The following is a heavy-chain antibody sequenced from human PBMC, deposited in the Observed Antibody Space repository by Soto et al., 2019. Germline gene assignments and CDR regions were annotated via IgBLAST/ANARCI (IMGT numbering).Heavy chain of an antibody. Sequence: QVQLHESGPQVVKTSETLSLTCSVSGISFNSYYLAWIRQPVGKGLEWIVHKFPTGSSTYSPSLESRVTIGLDKSKNQVSLTLTSVTAADSGIYYCATLYSSFSYAGMDAWGQGTAVSVSS. J-gene: IGHJ6*02. CDR1: GISFNSYY. D-gene: IGHD6-13*01. V-gene: IGHV4-4*07. CDR3: ATLYSSFSYAGMDA. CDR2: KFPTGSS.